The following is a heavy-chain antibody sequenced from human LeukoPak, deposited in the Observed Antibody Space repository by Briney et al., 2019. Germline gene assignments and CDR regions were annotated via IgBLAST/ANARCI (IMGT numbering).Heavy chain of an antibody. V-gene: IGHV5-51*04. D-gene: IGHD1-26*01. CDR1: GYSFTSYW. Sequence: GESLKISCKGSGYSFTSYWIGWVGQLPGKGLEWMGIINPGDSDIRYSPSFQGQVTISANKPISTAYLQWSSLKASDTVMYYCAREANSGSYSHFGYWGQGTLVTVSS. J-gene: IGHJ4*02. CDR2: INPGDSDI. CDR3: AREANSGSYSHFGY.